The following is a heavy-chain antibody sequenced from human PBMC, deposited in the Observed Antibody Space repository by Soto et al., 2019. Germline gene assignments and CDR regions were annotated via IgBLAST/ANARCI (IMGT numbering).Heavy chain of an antibody. CDR2: IIPIFGTA. V-gene: IGHV1-69*13. D-gene: IGHD6-13*01. J-gene: IGHJ3*02. CDR1: GGTFSSYA. Sequence: SVKVSCKASGGTFSSYAISWVRQAPGQGLEWMGGIIPIFGTANYAQKFQGRVTITADESTSTAYMELSSLRSEDTAVYYCARVIAAHFDAFDIWGQGTMVTVSS. CDR3: ARVIAAHFDAFDI.